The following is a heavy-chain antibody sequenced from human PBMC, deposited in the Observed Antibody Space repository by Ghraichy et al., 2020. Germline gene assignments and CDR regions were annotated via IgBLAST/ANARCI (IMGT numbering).Heavy chain of an antibody. V-gene: IGHV3-23*01. CDR2: ISGSGGST. D-gene: IGHD2-2*01. CDR3: TKIGGTSSYHAFDI. Sequence: GGSLRLSCAASGFTFSSYVMSWVRQAPGKGLEWVSAISGSGGSTYYADSVKGRFTISRDISKNTLYLQLNSLRAEDTAVYYCTKIGGTSSYHAFDIWGQGTMVTVSS. CDR1: GFTFSSYV. J-gene: IGHJ3*02.